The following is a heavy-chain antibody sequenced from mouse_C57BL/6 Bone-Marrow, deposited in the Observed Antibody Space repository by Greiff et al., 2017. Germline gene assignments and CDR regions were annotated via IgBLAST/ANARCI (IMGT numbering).Heavy chain of an antibody. Sequence: VQLQQSGAELARPGASVKLSCKASGYTFTSYGISWVKQRPGQGLEWIGEIYPRSGNIYYTEKFKGKVTLTADKSSSTAYMELRSLTSEDSAVYYCARGGCAYWGQGTLVTVSA. CDR3: ARGGCAY. CDR2: IYPRSGNI. J-gene: IGHJ3*01. V-gene: IGHV1-81*01. CDR1: GYTFTSYG.